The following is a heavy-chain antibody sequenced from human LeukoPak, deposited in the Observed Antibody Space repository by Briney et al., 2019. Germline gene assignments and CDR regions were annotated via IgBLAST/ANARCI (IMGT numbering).Heavy chain of an antibody. Sequence: PSETLSLTCSVSDVSISSHYWSWLRQPPGKGLEWIAYMRDTVNTKDNPSFKSRLTLSADTSKNQFSLRLSSVTAADSAVYYCATIKRGNIYGYFDFWGQGILVTVSS. J-gene: IGHJ4*02. D-gene: IGHD5-18*01. V-gene: IGHV4-59*11. CDR3: ATIKRGNIYGYFDF. CDR2: MRDTVNT. CDR1: DVSISSHY.